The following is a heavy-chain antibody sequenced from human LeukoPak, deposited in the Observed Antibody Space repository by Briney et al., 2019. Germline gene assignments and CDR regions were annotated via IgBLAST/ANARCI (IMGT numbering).Heavy chain of an antibody. D-gene: IGHD6-13*01. Sequence: GGSLRLSCAASGFTFSSYWMSWVRQAPGKGPEWVANISKDGSDKYYVDSVKGRFTISRDNAENSLYLQMNSLRAEDTAVYYCARLSTAVADSDYWGQGTLVTVSS. J-gene: IGHJ4*02. CDR2: ISKDGSDK. CDR1: GFTFSSYW. CDR3: ARLSTAVADSDY. V-gene: IGHV3-7*01.